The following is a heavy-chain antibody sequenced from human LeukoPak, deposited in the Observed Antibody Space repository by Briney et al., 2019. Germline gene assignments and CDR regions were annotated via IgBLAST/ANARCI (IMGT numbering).Heavy chain of an antibody. CDR1: GGSIGTSGDY. CDR2: IFDSGST. V-gene: IGHV4-39*07. CDR3: ARDRGSGSSGHVPDY. J-gene: IGHJ4*02. Sequence: SGTLCLTCTVSGGSIGTSGDYWGWIRQPPGKGLEWIGSIFDSGSTYYNPSLKSRITISAETSKNQFSLKLTSVTAADTAVYYCARDRGSGSSGHVPDYWGQGTLVTVSS. D-gene: IGHD3-10*01.